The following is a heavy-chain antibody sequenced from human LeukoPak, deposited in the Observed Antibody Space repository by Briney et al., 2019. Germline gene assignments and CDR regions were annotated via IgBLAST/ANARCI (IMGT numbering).Heavy chain of an antibody. CDR2: ISSSSSTI. V-gene: IGHV3-48*01. CDR3: ARDRYYFDNSGDYFIHYFDY. Sequence: GGSLRLSCAASGFTFSSYSMNWVRQAPGKGLEWVSYISSSSSTIKYADSVKGRLTISRDNAKYSLSLQMNSLRAEDTAVYYCARDRYYFDNSGDYFIHYFDYWGQGTLVTVSS. D-gene: IGHD3-22*01. J-gene: IGHJ4*02. CDR1: GFTFSSYS.